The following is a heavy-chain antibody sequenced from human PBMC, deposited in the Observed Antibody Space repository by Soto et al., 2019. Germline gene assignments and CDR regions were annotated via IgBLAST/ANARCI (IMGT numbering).Heavy chain of an antibody. CDR2: ISYDGSNK. V-gene: IGHV3-30*18. D-gene: IGHD6-13*01. Sequence: QVQLVESGGGVVQPGRSLRLSCAASGFTFSSYGMHWVRQAPGKGLEWVAVISYDGSNKYYADSVKGRFTISRDNSKNTLYLQMNSLRAEDTAVYYCAKSRVAAAGYYYYYYGMDVWGQGPTVTVSS. CDR3: AKSRVAAAGYYYYYYGMDV. J-gene: IGHJ6*02. CDR1: GFTFSSYG.